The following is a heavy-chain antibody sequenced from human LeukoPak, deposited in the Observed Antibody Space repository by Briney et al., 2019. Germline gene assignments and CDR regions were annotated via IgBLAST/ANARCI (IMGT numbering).Heavy chain of an antibody. V-gene: IGHV4-30-2*01. D-gene: IGHD2-15*01. CDR3: ARFSRVGFDP. J-gene: IGHJ5*02. Sequence: SETLSLTCAVSGGSISSGGYSWSWIRQPPGEGLEWIGYIYHSGSTYYNPSLKSRVTISVDRSKNQFSLKLSSVTAADTAVYYCARFSRVGFDPWGQGTLVTVSS. CDR2: IYHSGST. CDR1: GGSISSGGYS.